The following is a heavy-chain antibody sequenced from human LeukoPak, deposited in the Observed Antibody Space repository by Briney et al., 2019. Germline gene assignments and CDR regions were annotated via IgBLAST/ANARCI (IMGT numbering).Heavy chain of an antibody. CDR2: IWSDGSNE. V-gene: IGHV3-33*06. CDR3: AKDYSSGWYDY. D-gene: IGHD6-19*01. CDR1: GFTFSVYG. Sequence: GGSLRLSCGASGFTFSVYGMHWVRQAPGKGLEWVAVIWSDGSNEYFADSVKGRFTISRDNSKNTLYLQMNSLRAEDTAVYYCAKDYSSGWYDYWGQGTLVTVSS. J-gene: IGHJ4*02.